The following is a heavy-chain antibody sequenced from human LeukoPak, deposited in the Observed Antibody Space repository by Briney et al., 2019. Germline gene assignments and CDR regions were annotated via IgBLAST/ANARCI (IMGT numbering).Heavy chain of an antibody. CDR2: ISGSGGST. CDR3: AKAAYYGSGSLYYYYGMDV. CDR1: GFTFSSYA. Sequence: GGSLRLSCAASGFTFSSYAMSWVRQAPGKGLEWVSAISGSGGSTYYADSVKGRFAISRDNSKNTLYLQMNSLRAEDTAVYYCAKAAYYGSGSLYYYYGMDVRGQGTTVTVSS. D-gene: IGHD3-10*01. V-gene: IGHV3-23*01. J-gene: IGHJ6*02.